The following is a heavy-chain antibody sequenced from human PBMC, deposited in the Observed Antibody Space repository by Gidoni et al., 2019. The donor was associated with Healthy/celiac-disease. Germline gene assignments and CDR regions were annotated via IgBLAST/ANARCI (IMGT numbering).Heavy chain of an antibody. D-gene: IGHD3-10*01. V-gene: IGHV3-13*01. Sequence: EVQLVESGGGLVQPGGSRRLPCEAAGLTFSSYDMHWVRPATGKGLEWVSAIVPAGDTYYPGSVKGRFTISRENAKNSLYLQMNSLRAGDTAVYYCARGQPKLSGAFDIWGQGTMVTVSS. CDR1: GLTFSSYD. J-gene: IGHJ3*02. CDR3: ARGQPKLSGAFDI. CDR2: IVPAGDT.